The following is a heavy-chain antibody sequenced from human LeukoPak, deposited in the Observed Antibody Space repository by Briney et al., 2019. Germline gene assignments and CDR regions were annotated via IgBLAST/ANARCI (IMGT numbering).Heavy chain of an antibody. CDR3: ARAPTYSGNYYSYYYMDV. Sequence: PSETLSLTCTASGGSMNSYYWSWIRQPPGKGLEWIGYVYYSGSTNYNPSLKSRVTISIDTSKNQFSLKLSSVTAADTAVYYCARAPTYSGNYYSYYYMDVWGKGTTVTVSS. V-gene: IGHV4-59*01. CDR1: GGSMNSYY. J-gene: IGHJ6*03. D-gene: IGHD1-26*01. CDR2: VYYSGST.